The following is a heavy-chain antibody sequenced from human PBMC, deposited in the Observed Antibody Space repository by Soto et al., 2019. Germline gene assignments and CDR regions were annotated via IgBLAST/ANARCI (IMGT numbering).Heavy chain of an antibody. J-gene: IGHJ4*02. CDR2: INHSGST. D-gene: IGHD4-17*01. CDR3: AREKNGDYVRDY. Sequence: QVQLQQWGAGLLKPSETLSLTCAVYGGSFSGYYWSWIRQPPGKGLEWIGEINHSGSTNYNPSLKSRVTISVDTSKNQFSPKLSSVTAADTAVYYCAREKNGDYVRDYWGQGTLVTVSS. CDR1: GGSFSGYY. V-gene: IGHV4-34*01.